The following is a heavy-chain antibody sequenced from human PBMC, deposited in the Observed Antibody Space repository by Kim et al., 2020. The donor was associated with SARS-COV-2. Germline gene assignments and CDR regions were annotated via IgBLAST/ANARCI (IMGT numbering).Heavy chain of an antibody. CDR2: MNPNSGNT. Sequence: ASVKVSCKASGYTFTSYDINWVRQATGQGLEWMGWMNPNSGNTGYAQKFQGRVTMTRNTSISTAYMELSSLRSEDTAVYYCARGRNRGITIFGVALKSNHYFDYWGQGTLVTVSS. J-gene: IGHJ4*02. CDR3: ARGRNRGITIFGVALKSNHYFDY. D-gene: IGHD3-3*01. CDR1: GYTFTSYD. V-gene: IGHV1-8*01.